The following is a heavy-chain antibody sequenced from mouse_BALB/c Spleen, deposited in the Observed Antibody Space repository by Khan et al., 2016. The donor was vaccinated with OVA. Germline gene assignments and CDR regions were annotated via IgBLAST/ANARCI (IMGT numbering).Heavy chain of an antibody. D-gene: IGHD1-2*01. CDR2: ISYSGNT. J-gene: IGHJ2*01. CDR3: ARTARIKY. Sequence: VQLQQSGPGLVKPSQSLSLTCTVTGYSITSGYGWNWIRQFPGNKLEWMGYISYSGNTNYNPSLKSRISITRDTSKNQFFLQLNSVTTEDTATYYCARTARIKYWGQGTTLTVSS. V-gene: IGHV3-2*02. CDR1: GYSITSGYG.